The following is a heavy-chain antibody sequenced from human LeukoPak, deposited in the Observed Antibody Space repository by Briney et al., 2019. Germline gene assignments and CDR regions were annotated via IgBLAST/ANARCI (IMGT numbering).Heavy chain of an antibody. V-gene: IGHV1-46*01. CDR2: INPTGGST. CDR1: GYTFTSYY. D-gene: IGHD1-26*01. Sequence: GASVKVSCKASGYTFTSYYMHWVRQAPGQGLEWMGLINPTGGSTGYAQKFQGRVTMTRDMSTSTDYMELSSLRSDDTAVYYCARDGELVHYYYYYMDVWGKGTTVTISS. J-gene: IGHJ6*03. CDR3: ARDGELVHYYYYYMDV.